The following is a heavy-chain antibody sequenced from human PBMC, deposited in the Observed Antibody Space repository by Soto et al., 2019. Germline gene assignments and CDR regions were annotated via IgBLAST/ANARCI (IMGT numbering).Heavy chain of an antibody. V-gene: IGHV3-15*07. CDR3: TSHTSYNSCQYGYFPK. CDR2: IRSKTDGGTA. D-gene: IGHD1-20*01. CDR1: GIAFSNAY. J-gene: IGHJ1*01. Sequence: GVLRLSCAASGIAFSNAYMNWVRQAPGKGLEWVGRIRSKTDGGTADYAAPVKDRFTISRDDSKNTVYLQVDSLKTEDTAIYYCTSHTSYNSCQYGYFPKWGQGT.